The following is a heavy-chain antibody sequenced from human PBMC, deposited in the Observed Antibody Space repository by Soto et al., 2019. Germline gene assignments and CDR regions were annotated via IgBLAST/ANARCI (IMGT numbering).Heavy chain of an antibody. J-gene: IGHJ4*02. CDR1: GFSFTHYR. Sequence: EVQLVESGGGQVHPGGSLRLSCAASGFSFTHYRIHWVRQVPGKGLEWVCRVNADGSSTNYAGFAKGRFTISRDNSKNTAYLEMNNLRVDDTALYYCAKAGDWNYVFDFWGQGTSDIVSS. D-gene: IGHD1-7*01. CDR2: VNADGSST. V-gene: IGHV3-74*01. CDR3: AKAGDWNYVFDF.